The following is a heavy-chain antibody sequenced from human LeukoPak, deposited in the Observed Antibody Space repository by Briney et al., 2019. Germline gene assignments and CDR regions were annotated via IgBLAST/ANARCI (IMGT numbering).Heavy chain of an antibody. CDR2: LSGSGLYT. Sequence: GGSLRLSCAASGFTFSSYGMSWVRQAPGKGLEWVSTLSGSGLYTYYADSVKGRFTISRDNSKNTLYLQMNSLRAEDTAVYYCAKDVYFDWLSWFDPWGQGTLVTVSS. J-gene: IGHJ5*02. D-gene: IGHD3-9*01. CDR1: GFTFSSYG. CDR3: AKDVYFDWLSWFDP. V-gene: IGHV3-23*01.